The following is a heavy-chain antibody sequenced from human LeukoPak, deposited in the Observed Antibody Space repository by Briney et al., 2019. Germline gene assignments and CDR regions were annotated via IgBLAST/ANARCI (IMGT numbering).Heavy chain of an antibody. CDR3: ARDYGDYGNYYYYGMDV. Sequence: GASVKVSCKASGGTFSSHAISWVRQAPGQGLEWMGGIIPIFGTANYAQKFQGRVTITADESTSTAYMELSSLRSGDTAVYYCARDYGDYGNYYYYGMDVWGQGTTVTVSS. D-gene: IGHD4-17*01. CDR1: GGTFSSHA. V-gene: IGHV1-69*01. CDR2: IIPIFGTA. J-gene: IGHJ6*02.